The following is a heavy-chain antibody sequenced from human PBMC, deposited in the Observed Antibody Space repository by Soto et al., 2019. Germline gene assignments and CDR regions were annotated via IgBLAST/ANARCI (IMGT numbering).Heavy chain of an antibody. CDR1: GGSFSGYS. J-gene: IGHJ6*02. CDR2: INHGGAT. V-gene: IGHV4-34*01. CDR3: AREEVCQWFTKGCYGMDV. D-gene: IGHD2-8*01. Sequence: QVQLQQWGAGLLKPSETLSLTCAVYGGSFSGYSWTWIRQPPGKGLEWIGEINHGGATNTNPSLKSRFTMSVDTSKNQFSLKLSSVTAADTAVYYCAREEVCQWFTKGCYGMDVWGQGTTVTVSS.